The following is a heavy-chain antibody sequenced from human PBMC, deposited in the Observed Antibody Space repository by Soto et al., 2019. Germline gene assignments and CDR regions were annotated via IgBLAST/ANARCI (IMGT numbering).Heavy chain of an antibody. V-gene: IGHV4-4*02. D-gene: IGHD2-2*01. J-gene: IGHJ3*02. CDR2: IYHSGST. CDR3: ARDRTKYCSSTSCYFRREADAFDI. Sequence: QVQLQESGPGLVKLSGTLSLTCAVSSGSISSSNWWSWVRQPPGKGLEWIGEIYHSGSTNYNPSLKSRVTISVDKSKNQFSLKLSSVTAADTAVYYCARDRTKYCSSTSCYFRREADAFDIWGQGTMVTVSS. CDR1: SGSISSSNW.